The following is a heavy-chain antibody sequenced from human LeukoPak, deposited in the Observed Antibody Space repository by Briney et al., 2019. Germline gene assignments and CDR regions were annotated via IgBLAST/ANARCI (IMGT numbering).Heavy chain of an antibody. V-gene: IGHV1-8*03. CDR1: GYTFTSYD. CDR3: ARRLGLYSSGWYEYYYMDV. D-gene: IGHD6-19*01. CDR2: MNPNSGNT. Sequence: ASVKVSCKASGYTFTSYDINWVRQATRQGLEWMGWMNPNSGNTGYAQKFQGRVTITRNTSISTAYMELSSLRSEDTAVYYCARRLGLYSSGWYEYYYMDVWGKGTTVTVSS. J-gene: IGHJ6*03.